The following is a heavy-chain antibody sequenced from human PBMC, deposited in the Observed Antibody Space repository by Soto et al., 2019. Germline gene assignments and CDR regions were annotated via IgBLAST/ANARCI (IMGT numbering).Heavy chain of an antibody. V-gene: IGHV3-23*01. CDR3: AKGVYREEDGYNSFDS. J-gene: IGHJ4*02. Sequence: GGSLRLSCAASRFAFSKCAMSWVRQAPGKGLEWVSSISGTGTSTYYADSVKGRFTISRDNSNDTLYLQMNNLRAEDTAVYYCAKGVYREEDGYNSFDSWGQGTQVTVSS. CDR1: RFAFSKCA. CDR2: ISGTGTST. D-gene: IGHD5-12*01.